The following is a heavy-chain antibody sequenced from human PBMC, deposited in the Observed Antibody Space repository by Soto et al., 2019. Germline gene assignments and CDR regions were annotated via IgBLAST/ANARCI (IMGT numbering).Heavy chain of an antibody. CDR1: GYTFTAYY. V-gene: IGHV1-2*02. CDR3: ARQLAYCGGDCYTEPTDY. D-gene: IGHD2-21*02. J-gene: IGHJ4*02. Sequence: QAQLVQSGAEVKKPGASVKVSCKNSGYTFTAYYIHWVRQAPGQGLEWVGWINPKTGDTKYAQKFQGRVTMTGDTSITTAYMELGRLRSDDTAVYYCARQLAYCGGDCYTEPTDYWGQGPLVTVSS. CDR2: INPKTGDT.